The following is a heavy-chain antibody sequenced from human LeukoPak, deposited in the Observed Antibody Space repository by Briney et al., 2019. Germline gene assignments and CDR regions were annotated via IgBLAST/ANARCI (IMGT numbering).Heavy chain of an antibody. J-gene: IGHJ5*02. CDR2: ISSSSSYI. CDR3: ARGHNWFDP. CDR1: GFTFSSYS. Sequence: GGSLRLSCAASGFTFSSYSMNWVRQAPGKGLEWVSSISSSSSYICYADSVKGRFTISRGNAKNSLYLQMNSLRAEDTAVYYCARGHNWFDPWGQGTLVTVSS. V-gene: IGHV3-21*01.